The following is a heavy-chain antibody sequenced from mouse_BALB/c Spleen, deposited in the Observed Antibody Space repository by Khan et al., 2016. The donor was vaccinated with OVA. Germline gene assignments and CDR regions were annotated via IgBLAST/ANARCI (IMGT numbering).Heavy chain of an antibody. D-gene: IGHD2-4*01. J-gene: IGHJ3*01. CDR1: GFSLTSYG. CDR2: IWSGGIT. V-gene: IGHV2-2*02. Sequence: VQLQESGPGLVQPSQSLSITCTVSGFSLTSYGVHWVRQSPGKGLEWLGVIWSGGITDYSAAFISRLSISKDNSKSQVFFKMNSLQANDTAIYCWARNYDYDEGLAYWGQGTLVTVSA. CDR3: ARNYDYDEGLAY.